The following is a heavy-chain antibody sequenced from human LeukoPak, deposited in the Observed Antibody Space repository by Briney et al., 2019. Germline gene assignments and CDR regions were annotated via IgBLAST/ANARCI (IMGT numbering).Heavy chain of an antibody. CDR3: ARGSTYYDSSGQVPFDY. J-gene: IGHJ4*02. CDR1: GFTFSTYS. Sequence: PGGSLRLSCAASGFTFSTYSMNWVRQAPGKGLEWVSYIGSSSSTIYYADSVKGRFTISRDNAKNSLYLQMNSLRAEDTAVYYCARGSTYYDSSGQVPFDYWGQGTLVIVSS. V-gene: IGHV3-48*01. D-gene: IGHD3-22*01. CDR2: IGSSSSTI.